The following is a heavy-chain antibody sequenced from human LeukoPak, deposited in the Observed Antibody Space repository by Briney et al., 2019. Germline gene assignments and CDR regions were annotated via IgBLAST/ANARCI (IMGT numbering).Heavy chain of an antibody. CDR3: ARQVVAVAGTGYFDY. CDR2: IYYSGST. D-gene: IGHD6-19*01. J-gene: IGHJ4*02. CDR1: GGSIRSSSYY. V-gene: IGHV4-39*01. Sequence: PSETLSHTCTVSGGSIRSSSYYWGWIRQPPGKGLEWIGSIYYSGSTYYNASLKSRGTISVDTSKNQFSLKLNSVTAADTAVYFCARQVVAVAGTGYFDYWGQGTLVTVSS.